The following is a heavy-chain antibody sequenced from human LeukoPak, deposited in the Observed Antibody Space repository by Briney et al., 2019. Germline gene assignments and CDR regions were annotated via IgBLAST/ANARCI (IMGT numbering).Heavy chain of an antibody. CDR2: ISGSGGST. J-gene: IGHJ4*02. V-gene: IGHV3-23*01. CDR1: GFTFSSYA. D-gene: IGHD3-22*01. CDR3: AKDQYDSGLFDY. Sequence: GGSLRLSCAASGFTFSSYAMSWVRQAPGKGLEWVSAISGSGGSTYYADSVKGRSTISRDNSKNTLYLQMNSLRAEDTAVYYCAKDQYDSGLFDYWGQGTLVTVSS.